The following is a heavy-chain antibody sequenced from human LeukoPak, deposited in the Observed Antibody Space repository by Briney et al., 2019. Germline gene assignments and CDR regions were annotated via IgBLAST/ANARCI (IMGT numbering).Heavy chain of an antibody. J-gene: IGHJ4*02. CDR2: VYHSGTT. V-gene: IGHV4-4*02. CDR1: GASISSSNR. CDR3: ARGVKSLPDY. Sequence: SETLSLTCAVSGASISSSNRWSWVRQPPGKGLEWIGEVYHSGTTNNNPSLKSRVTISVDKSKNQFSLKLSSVTAADTAVYYCARGVKSLPDYWGQGTLVTVSS.